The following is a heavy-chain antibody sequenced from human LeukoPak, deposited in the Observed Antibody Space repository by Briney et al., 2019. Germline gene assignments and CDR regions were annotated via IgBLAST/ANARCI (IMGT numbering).Heavy chain of an antibody. J-gene: IGHJ4*02. Sequence: GRSLRLSCAASGFTFSSYGMHWVRQAPGKGLEWVAVIWYDGSNKYYADSVKGRFTISSENSKNTLYLQTNSLRAEDTAVYYCARDSWGSWYGFDYWGQGTLVTVSS. CDR1: GFTFSSYG. CDR3: ARDSWGSWYGFDY. CDR2: IWYDGSNK. V-gene: IGHV3-33*01. D-gene: IGHD6-13*01.